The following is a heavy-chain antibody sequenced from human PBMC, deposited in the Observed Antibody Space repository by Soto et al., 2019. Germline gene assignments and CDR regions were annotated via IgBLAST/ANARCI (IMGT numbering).Heavy chain of an antibody. V-gene: IGHV4-30-2*01. D-gene: IGHD6-13*01. Sequence: SETLSLTCAVSGGSISSGGYSWSWIRQPPGKGLEWIGYIYHSGSTYYNPSLKSRVTISVDRSKNQFSLKLSSVTAADTAVYYCARVLAAAGTGWFDPWGQGTLVTRLL. CDR1: GGSISSGGYS. CDR2: IYHSGST. J-gene: IGHJ5*02. CDR3: ARVLAAAGTGWFDP.